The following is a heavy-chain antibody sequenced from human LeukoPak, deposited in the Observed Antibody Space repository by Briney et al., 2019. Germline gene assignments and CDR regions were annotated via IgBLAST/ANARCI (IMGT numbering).Heavy chain of an antibody. CDR1: GGSISSYY. CDR3: ARLVVITTFDWFDP. J-gene: IGHJ5*02. Sequence: MPSETLSLTCTVSGGSISSYYWSWIRQPAGKGLEWIGRIYTSGSTNYNPSLKSRVTMSVDTSKNQFSLKLTSVTAADTAVYYCARLVVITTFDWFDPWGQGTLVTVSS. D-gene: IGHD3-22*01. CDR2: IYTSGST. V-gene: IGHV4-4*07.